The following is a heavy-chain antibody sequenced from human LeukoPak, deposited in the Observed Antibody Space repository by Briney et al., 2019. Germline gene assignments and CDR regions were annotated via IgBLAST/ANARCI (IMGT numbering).Heavy chain of an antibody. J-gene: IGHJ4*02. V-gene: IGHV4-59*01. CDR1: GGSISSYY. CDR3: ARDKAGYNDY. CDR2: IYYSGST. Sequence: PSETLSLTCTVSGGSISSYYWSWIRQPPGKGLEWIGYIYYSGSTTYNPSLKSRVSISGDTSKNQFSLRLSSVTAADTAVYYCARDKAGYNDYWGQGTLVTVSS. D-gene: IGHD5-24*01.